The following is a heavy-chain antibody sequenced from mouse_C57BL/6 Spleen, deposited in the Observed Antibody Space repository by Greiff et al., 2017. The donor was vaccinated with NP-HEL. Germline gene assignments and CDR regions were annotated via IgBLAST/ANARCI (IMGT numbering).Heavy chain of an antibody. CDR3: ARNWDVKDYFDY. D-gene: IGHD4-1*01. J-gene: IGHJ2*01. Sequence: QVQLKQSGAELARPGASVKLSCKASGYTFTSYGISWVKQRTGQGLEWIGEIYPRSGNTYYNEKFKGKATLTADKSSSTAYMELRSLTSEDSAVYFGARNWDVKDYFDYWGQGTTLTVSS. CDR2: IYPRSGNT. V-gene: IGHV1-81*01. CDR1: GYTFTSYG.